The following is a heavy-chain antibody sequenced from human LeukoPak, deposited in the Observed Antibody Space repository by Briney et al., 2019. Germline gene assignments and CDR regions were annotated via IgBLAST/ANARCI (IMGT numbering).Heavy chain of an antibody. D-gene: IGHD1-7*01. CDR2: IKVNGDDI. V-gene: IGHV3-74*01. J-gene: IGHJ4*02. CDR1: GFNFRDDW. Sequence: GGSLRLSCGASGFNFRDDWMHWVRQAPGKGLVWLSGIKVNGDDIGYADSVRGRFTISRDNDKNTLYVQMRSLRAEDAAVYYCVRDAPGTTPFDHWGQGTLVTVSS. CDR3: VRDAPGTTPFDH.